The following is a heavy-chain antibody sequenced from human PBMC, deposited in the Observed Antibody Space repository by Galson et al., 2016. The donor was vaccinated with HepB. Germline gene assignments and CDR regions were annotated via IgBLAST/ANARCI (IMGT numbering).Heavy chain of an antibody. CDR2: ISAYNGKT. V-gene: IGHV1-18*01. D-gene: IGHD1-26*01. CDR3: ARLDLNEALEWEQQNY. Sequence: SVKVSCKASGYTFTHYGFSWVRQAPGQGLEWMGWISAYNGKTSFAQKFQGRVTLTTDSSTTTAYMELTSLRSDDTAFYYCARLDLNEALEWEQQNYWGQGTLVTVSS. CDR1: GYTFTHYG. J-gene: IGHJ4*02.